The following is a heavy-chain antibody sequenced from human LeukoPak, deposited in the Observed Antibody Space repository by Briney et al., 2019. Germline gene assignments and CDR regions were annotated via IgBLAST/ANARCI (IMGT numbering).Heavy chain of an antibody. V-gene: IGHV3-21*01. CDR3: ARRASSGWYRAEYFQH. CDR2: ISSSSSYI. CDR1: GFTFSSYS. Sequence: GGSLRLSCAASGFTFSSYSMNWVRQAPGKGLEWVSSISSSSSYIYYADSVKGRFTISRDNAKNSLYLQMNSLRAEDTAVYYCARRASSGWYRAEYFQHWGQGTLFTVSS. J-gene: IGHJ1*01. D-gene: IGHD6-19*01.